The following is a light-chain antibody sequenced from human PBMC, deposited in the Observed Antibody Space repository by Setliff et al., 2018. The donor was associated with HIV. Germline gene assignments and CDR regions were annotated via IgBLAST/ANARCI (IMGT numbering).Light chain of an antibody. CDR3: CSNTGSNTYV. J-gene: IGLJ1*01. V-gene: IGLV2-23*01. CDR2: QAT. CDR1: SSDIGRYNL. Sequence: QSALTQPASASGSPGQSITISCTGTSSDIGRYNLVSWYQQNPGKAPILMIYQATKRPAGVSNRFSASKSGNTASLTISGLQAEDEADYYCCSNTGSNTYVFGTGTKVTVL.